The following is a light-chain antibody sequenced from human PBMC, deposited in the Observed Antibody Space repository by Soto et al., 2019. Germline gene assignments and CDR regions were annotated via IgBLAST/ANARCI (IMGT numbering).Light chain of an antibody. J-gene: IGLJ2*01. CDR3: SSYTSSSPVV. CDR2: EVR. CDR1: SSDVGGYNS. Sequence: QSALTQPASVSGSPGQSITISCTGTSSDVGGYNSVSWYQQHPGKAPKLMIYEVRNRPSGVSNRFSGSKSGNTASLTISGLQAEDEADYYCSSYTSSSPVVFGGGTKVTVL. V-gene: IGLV2-14*01.